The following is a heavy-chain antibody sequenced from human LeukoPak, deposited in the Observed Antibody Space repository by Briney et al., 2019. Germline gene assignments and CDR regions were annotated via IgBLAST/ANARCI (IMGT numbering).Heavy chain of an antibody. D-gene: IGHD3-22*01. CDR1: GYTFTGYY. J-gene: IGHJ4*02. CDR3: AKIYDSSGF. CDR2: INPNSGGT. Sequence: ASVKVSCKASGYTFTGYYMHWVRQAPGQGREWMGWINPNSGGTNYAQKSQGRVTMTRDTSISKAYMELSRMRSDDTAVYSCAKIYDSSGFWGQGTLVTVSS. V-gene: IGHV1-2*02.